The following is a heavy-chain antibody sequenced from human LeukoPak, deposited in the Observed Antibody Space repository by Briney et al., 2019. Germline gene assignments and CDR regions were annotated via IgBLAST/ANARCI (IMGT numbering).Heavy chain of an antibody. CDR2: IYYSGST. D-gene: IGHD3-3*01. CDR1: GGSISSSSYY. Sequence: SETLSLTCTVSGGSISSSSYYWGWIRQPPGKGLEWIGSIYYSGSTYYNPSLKSRVTISVDTSKNQFSLKLSSVTAADTAVYYCARGRVVIDPYYDFWSGYLSGDNWFDPWGQGTLVTVSS. J-gene: IGHJ5*02. CDR3: ARGRVVIDPYYDFWSGYLSGDNWFDP. V-gene: IGHV4-39*07.